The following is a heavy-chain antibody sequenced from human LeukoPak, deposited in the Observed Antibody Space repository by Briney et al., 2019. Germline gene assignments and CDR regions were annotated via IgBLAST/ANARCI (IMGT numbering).Heavy chain of an antibody. Sequence: PSETLSLTCSVSGGSISSYYWSWIRQPPGKGLEWIGHIYYTGSTNYNPSLKSRVTIPVDTSKNQFSLKLSSVTAADTAVYYCARDLDYDILTGIYYYAMDVWGQGTTVTVSS. CDR3: ARDLDYDILTGIYYYAMDV. D-gene: IGHD3-9*01. CDR1: GGSISSYY. J-gene: IGHJ6*02. CDR2: IYYTGST. V-gene: IGHV4-59*01.